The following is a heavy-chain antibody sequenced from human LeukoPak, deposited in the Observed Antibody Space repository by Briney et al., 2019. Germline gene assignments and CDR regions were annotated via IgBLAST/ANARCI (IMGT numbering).Heavy chain of an antibody. J-gene: IGHJ4*02. V-gene: IGHV1-69*04. CDR2: IITILGIT. CDR1: GGTFSSYA. CDR3: ARARGYCSGGSCQGVDY. D-gene: IGHD2-15*01. Sequence: AASLKVSCTASGGTFSSYAISWVRQAPGQGLEWMSCIITILGITNYAQTLKGRVTITADKATSTVYMQLSSLRSEDTAVYYCARARGYCSGGSCQGVDYWGQGTLVTVSS.